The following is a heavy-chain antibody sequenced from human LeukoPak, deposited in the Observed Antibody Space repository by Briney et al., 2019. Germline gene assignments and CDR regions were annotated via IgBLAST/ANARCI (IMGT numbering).Heavy chain of an antibody. V-gene: IGHV1-18*01. D-gene: IGHD2-15*01. CDR2: ISAYNGNT. CDR1: GYTFTSYG. CDR3: AREWCSGGSCYSLDY. Sequence: ASVKVSCKASGYTFTSYGISWVRQAPGQGLEWMGWISAYNGNTNYAQKLQGRVTMTTDTSTSTAYMELRSLRSDDTAVYYCAREWCSGGSCYSLDYWGQGTLVTVSS. J-gene: IGHJ4*02.